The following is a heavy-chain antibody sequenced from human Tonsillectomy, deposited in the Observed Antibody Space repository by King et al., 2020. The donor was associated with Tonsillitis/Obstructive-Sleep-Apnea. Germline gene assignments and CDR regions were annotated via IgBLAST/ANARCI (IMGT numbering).Heavy chain of an antibody. Sequence: VQLQQWGAGLLKPSGTLSLTCAVYGGSFSGYYWSWIRQPPGKGLEWIGEINHSGSTKYNPSLKSRVTISVDTSKNQFSLDLSSVTAAVTAMYYCARDYTSSPYYYYYMDVWGKGTTVTVSS. J-gene: IGHJ6*03. CDR2: INHSGST. CDR1: GGSFSGYY. CDR3: ARDYTSSPYYYYYMDV. D-gene: IGHD6-6*01. V-gene: IGHV4-34*01.